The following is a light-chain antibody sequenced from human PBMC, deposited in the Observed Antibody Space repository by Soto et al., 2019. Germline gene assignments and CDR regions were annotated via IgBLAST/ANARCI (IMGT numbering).Light chain of an antibody. Sequence: EIVLTQSPGTLSLSPGERATLSCRASQSVSSSYLAWYQQKPGQAPRLLIYGASSRATGIPDRFSGNGSGTDLTLTISRLEPEDFAVYYCQQYGSSPPVTFGQGTKVEIK. CDR1: QSVSSSY. CDR2: GAS. CDR3: QQYGSSPPVT. V-gene: IGKV3-20*01. J-gene: IGKJ1*01.